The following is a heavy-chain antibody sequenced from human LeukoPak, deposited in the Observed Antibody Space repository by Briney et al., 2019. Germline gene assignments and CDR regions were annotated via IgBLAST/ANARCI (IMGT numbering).Heavy chain of an antibody. CDR1: GYTFTSYG. J-gene: IGHJ6*03. CDR2: ISAYNGNT. Sequence: GASVKVSCKASGYTFTSYGISWVRQAPGQGLEWMGWISAYNGNTNYAQKLQGRVTMTTDTSTSTAYMELRSLRSDDTAVYYCARAPYSSGWWDNQYYYYYMDVWGKGTTVTVSS. D-gene: IGHD6-19*01. V-gene: IGHV1-18*01. CDR3: ARAPYSSGWWDNQYYYYYMDV.